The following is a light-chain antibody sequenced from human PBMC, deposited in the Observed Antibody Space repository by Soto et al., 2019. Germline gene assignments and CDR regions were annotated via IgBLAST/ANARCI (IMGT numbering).Light chain of an antibody. V-gene: IGLV2-14*01. J-gene: IGLJ1*01. Sequence: QSVLTQPASVSGSPGQWITISCTGTSSDVGGYNYVSWYQQHPGKAPKLMIYEVSDRPSGVSNRFSGSKSGNTASLTISGLQAEDEADYYCSSYTITSTYVFGTGTKLTVL. CDR1: SSDVGGYNY. CDR3: SSYTITSTYV. CDR2: EVS.